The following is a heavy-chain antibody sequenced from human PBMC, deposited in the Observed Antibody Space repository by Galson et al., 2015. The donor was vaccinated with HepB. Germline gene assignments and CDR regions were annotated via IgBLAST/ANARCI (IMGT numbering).Heavy chain of an antibody. V-gene: IGHV4-59*12. CDR1: GGSISSFF. J-gene: IGHJ6*03. CDR2: IYYSGST. Sequence: ETLSLTCTVSGGSISSFFWSWVRQPPGKGLEWIGNIYYSGSTNYNPSLKSRVTISVDTSRNQFSLKLSSVTAADTAVYYCARRGGGSYYYYYYMDVWGKGTTVTVSS. CDR3: ARRGGGSYYYYYYMDV. D-gene: IGHD4-23*01.